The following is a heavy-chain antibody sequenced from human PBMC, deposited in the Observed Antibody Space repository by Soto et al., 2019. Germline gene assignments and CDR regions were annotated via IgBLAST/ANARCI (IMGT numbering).Heavy chain of an antibody. CDR2: TYYRSKWYN. Sequence: PSQTLSLTCAISGDSVSSNSAAWNWIRQSPSRGLEWLGRTYYRSKWYNDYAVSVKSRITINPDTSENQFSLQLNSVTPEDTAVYYCARDERLIAVAGMYGMDVWGQGTTVTVSS. CDR1: GDSVSSNSAA. D-gene: IGHD6-19*01. CDR3: ARDERLIAVAGMYGMDV. V-gene: IGHV6-1*01. J-gene: IGHJ6*02.